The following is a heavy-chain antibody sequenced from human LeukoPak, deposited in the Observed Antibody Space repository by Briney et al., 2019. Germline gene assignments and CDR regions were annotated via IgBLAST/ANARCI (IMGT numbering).Heavy chain of an antibody. CDR3: ASLYYYDSSGYSDAFDI. V-gene: IGHV1-18*01. CDR1: GGTFSSYA. D-gene: IGHD3-22*01. Sequence: ASVKVSCKASGGTFSSYAISWVRQAPGQGLEWMGWISAYNGNTNYAQKLQGRVTMTTDTSTSTAYMELRSLRSDDTAVYYCASLYYYDSSGYSDAFDIWGQGTMVTVSS. J-gene: IGHJ3*02. CDR2: ISAYNGNT.